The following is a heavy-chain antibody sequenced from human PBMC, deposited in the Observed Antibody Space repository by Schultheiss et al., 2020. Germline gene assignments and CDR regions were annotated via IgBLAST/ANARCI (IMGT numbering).Heavy chain of an antibody. Sequence: GGSLRLSCAASAFTFSTYAMSWVRQAPGKGLEWVSAVSSSGGSTYYADSVRGRFTVSRDNSKNTLYLQMSSLRAEDTAVYYCARKGSGNHYHFDYWGQGTLVTVSS. CDR3: ARKGSGNHYHFDY. CDR2: VSSSGGST. CDR1: AFTFSTYA. V-gene: IGHV3-23*01. J-gene: IGHJ4*02. D-gene: IGHD2-15*01.